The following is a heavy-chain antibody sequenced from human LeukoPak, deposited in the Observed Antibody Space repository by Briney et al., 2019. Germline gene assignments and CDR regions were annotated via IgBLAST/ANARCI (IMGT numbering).Heavy chain of an antibody. D-gene: IGHD2-2*01. V-gene: IGHV1-69*13. J-gene: IGHJ5*02. CDR3: ARALLRYCSSTSCYWFDP. Sequence: SVKVSCKASGGTFSSYVISWVRQAPGQGLEWMGGIIPIFGTANYAQKFQGRVTITADESTSTACMELSSLRSEDTAVYYCARALLRYCSSTSCYWFDPWGQGTLVTVSS. CDR1: GGTFSSYV. CDR2: IIPIFGTA.